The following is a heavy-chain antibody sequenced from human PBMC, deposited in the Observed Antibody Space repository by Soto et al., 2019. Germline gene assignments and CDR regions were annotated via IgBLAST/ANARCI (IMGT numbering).Heavy chain of an antibody. CDR2: ISSSSTI. CDR1: GFTFSTYA. V-gene: IGHV3-48*02. Sequence: PGGSLRLSCAASGFTFSTYAMSWVRQAPGKGLEWVSAISSSSTIYYADSVKGRFTISRDNAKNSLYLQMNSLRDEDTAVYYCARGQQLGTREYFDYWGQGTLVTVSS. D-gene: IGHD6-13*01. J-gene: IGHJ4*02. CDR3: ARGQQLGTREYFDY.